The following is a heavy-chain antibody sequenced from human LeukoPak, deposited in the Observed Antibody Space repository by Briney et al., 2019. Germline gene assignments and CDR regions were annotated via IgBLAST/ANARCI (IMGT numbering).Heavy chain of an antibody. CDR3: ARDPVGATDR. Sequence: SETLSLTCAAYGGSFSGYYWSWIRQPPGKGLEWIGEINHSGSTNYNPSLKSRVTISVDTSKNQFSLKLSSVTAADTAVYYCARDPVGATDRWGQGTLVTVSS. CDR2: INHSGST. V-gene: IGHV4-34*01. CDR1: GGSFSGYY. J-gene: IGHJ4*02. D-gene: IGHD1-26*01.